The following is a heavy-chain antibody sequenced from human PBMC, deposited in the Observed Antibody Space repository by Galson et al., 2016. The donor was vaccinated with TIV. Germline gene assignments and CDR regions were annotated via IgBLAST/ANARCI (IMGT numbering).Heavy chain of an antibody. D-gene: IGHD4-17*01. V-gene: IGHV1-2*02. CDR1: GDTFTGYY. CDR2: IDPRSVAT. CDR3: ARARYGDYFDY. J-gene: IGHJ4*02. Sequence: SVKVSCKASGDTFTGYYVHWVRQAPGQGLEWMGWIDPRSVATNYAQKFQGRVPMTRDTSISTAHMELTRLTPDDTAVYYCARARYGDYFDYWGQGTLVTVSS.